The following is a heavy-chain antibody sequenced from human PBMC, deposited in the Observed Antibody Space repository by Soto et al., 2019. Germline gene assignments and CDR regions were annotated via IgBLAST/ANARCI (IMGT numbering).Heavy chain of an antibody. CDR1: GYTFANYA. CDR3: ARGGPHICFGSWNYYFDY. V-gene: IGHV1-18*01. Sequence: QVQLVQSGPEVKEPGASVKISCKTSGYTFANYAVTWVRQAPGQGLEWVGCNTDYAQKFQGTVTLTRDTSTSTAYLELRSLRSDDTAVYYCARGGPHICFGSWNYYFDYWGQGTLVTVSS. CDR2: NT. D-gene: IGHD1-7*01. J-gene: IGHJ4*02.